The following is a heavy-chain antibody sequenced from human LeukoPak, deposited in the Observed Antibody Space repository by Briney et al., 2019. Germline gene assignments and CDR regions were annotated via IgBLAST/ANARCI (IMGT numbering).Heavy chain of an antibody. CDR2: ISYDGSNK. CDR3: ARDVYYCSSGDCHPYDYYYGMDV. D-gene: IGHD3-22*01. Sequence: PGGSLRLSCGASGFTFSTYGMHWVRQAPGKGLEWVAVISYDGSNKYYADSVKGRFTISRDNSKNTLYLQMNSLRAEDTAVYYCARDVYYCSSGDCHPYDYYYGMDVWGQGTTVTVSS. J-gene: IGHJ6*02. V-gene: IGHV3-30*19. CDR1: GFTFSTYG.